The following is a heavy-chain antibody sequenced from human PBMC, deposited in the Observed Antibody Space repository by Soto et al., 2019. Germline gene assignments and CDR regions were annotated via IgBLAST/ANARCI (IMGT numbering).Heavy chain of an antibody. Sequence: SETLSLTCTVSGGSVSSGSYYWSWIRQPPGKGLEWIGYIYYSGSTNYNPSLKSRVTISVDTSKNQFSLKLSSVTAADTAVYYYARWASTRYSSSAEGLYYFDYWGQGTLVTVSS. J-gene: IGHJ4*02. CDR1: GGSVSSGSYY. V-gene: IGHV4-61*01. D-gene: IGHD6-6*01. CDR3: ARWASTRYSSSAEGLYYFDY. CDR2: IYYSGST.